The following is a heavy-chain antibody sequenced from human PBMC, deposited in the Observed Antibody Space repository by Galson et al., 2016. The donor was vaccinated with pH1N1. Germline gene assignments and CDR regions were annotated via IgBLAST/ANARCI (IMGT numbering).Heavy chain of an antibody. Sequence: ETLSLTCTVSGGSISNYYWTWIRQPPGKGLEWIGYIYYRGSTNYNPSPKSRVTISVDMYRNQFSLKLTSVTAADTAVYYCARFGVGVTWGDYELESSLYFDYWGQGTLVSVSS. CDR3: ARFGVGVTWGDYELESSLYFDY. V-gene: IGHV4-59*01. J-gene: IGHJ4*02. CDR2: IYYRGST. CDR1: GGSISNYY. D-gene: IGHD3-3*01.